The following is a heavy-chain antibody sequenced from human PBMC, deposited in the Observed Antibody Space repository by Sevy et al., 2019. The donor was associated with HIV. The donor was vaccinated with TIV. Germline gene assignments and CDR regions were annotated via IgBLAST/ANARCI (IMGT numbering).Heavy chain of an antibody. J-gene: IGHJ6*02. V-gene: IGHV3-23*01. CDR1: GFTFSSYA. D-gene: IGHD3-22*01. CDR3: AKMVVVPKYYYYGMDV. Sequence: GGSLRLSCAASGFTFSSYAMSWVRQAPGKGLEWVSAISGSGGSTYYADSVKGRFTISRDNSKNTLYLQMNSLRAEVTAVYYCAKMVVVPKYYYYGMDVWGQGTTVTVSS. CDR2: ISGSGGST.